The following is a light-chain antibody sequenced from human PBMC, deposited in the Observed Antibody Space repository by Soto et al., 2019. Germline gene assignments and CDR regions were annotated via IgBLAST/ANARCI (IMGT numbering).Light chain of an antibody. V-gene: IGKV1-39*01. Sequence: DIEMTQSPSSLSASVGDRFTIACRASQSISNYLNWYQHKPGKVPKLLIYAASSLQSGVPTRFSGSGSGTDFTLTISSLQPEDFATYYCQQSYGTPLTFGGGTKVEIK. J-gene: IGKJ4*01. CDR3: QQSYGTPLT. CDR2: AAS. CDR1: QSISNY.